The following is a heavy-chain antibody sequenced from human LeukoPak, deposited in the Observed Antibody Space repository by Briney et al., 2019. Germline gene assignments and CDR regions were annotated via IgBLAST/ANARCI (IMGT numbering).Heavy chain of an antibody. D-gene: IGHD3-22*01. Sequence: PPGGSLRLSCAASGFSFSVYTMSWVRQAPGKGLEWISAVSASGDKTYYADSVKGRFTVSRDNSKDTLYLHMNSLRAEDTALYYCARDIHDSSGYYYDYWGQGTLVTVSS. V-gene: IGHV3-23*01. CDR1: GFSFSVYT. CDR2: VSASGDKT. J-gene: IGHJ4*02. CDR3: ARDIHDSSGYYYDY.